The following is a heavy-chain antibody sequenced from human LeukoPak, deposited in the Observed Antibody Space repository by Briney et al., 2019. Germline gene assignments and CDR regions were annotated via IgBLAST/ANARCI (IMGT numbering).Heavy chain of an antibody. CDR2: INPNSGDT. CDR1: GYIFTGYY. J-gene: IGHJ5*01. CDR3: ARVVFGSQLLPDS. V-gene: IGHV1-2*02. Sequence: GASVKVSCKASGYIFTGYYIHWVRQAPGQGLEWMGWINPNSGDTIYAQNFQGRVTMTRDTSISTDYMELSSLRSDDTAMYYCARVVFGSQLLPDSWGQGTLVTVSS. D-gene: IGHD1-26*01.